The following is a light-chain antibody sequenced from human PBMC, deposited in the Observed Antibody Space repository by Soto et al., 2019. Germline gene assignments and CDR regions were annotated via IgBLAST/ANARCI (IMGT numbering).Light chain of an antibody. CDR3: LQRANWAYT. CDR1: ETVGTL. V-gene: IGKV3-11*01. CDR2: DAY. Sequence: EVVLTRSPVTLSLSPGERATLSCRASETVGTLLAWYQQQPGQAPRLLIYDAYVRAPGIPARFSGSGSGTDFTLTISSLEPEDCAVYYCLQRANWAYTFGQGTRLDIK. J-gene: IGKJ2*01.